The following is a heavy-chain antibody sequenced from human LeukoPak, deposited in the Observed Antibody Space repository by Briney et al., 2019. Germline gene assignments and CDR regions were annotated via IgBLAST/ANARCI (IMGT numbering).Heavy chain of an antibody. CDR1: GFTFSSYG. CDR3: ARDAPAGGKPEYFFDY. CDR2: IGRGIT. J-gene: IGHJ4*02. Sequence: WGSLRLSCAASGFTFSSYGMHWVRQAPGKGLEWVSHIGRGITYADSVKGRFTISRDNAKNSVYLQMNSLRAEDTAVYYCARDAPAGGKPEYFFDYWGQGTLVTVSS. V-gene: IGHV3-48*04.